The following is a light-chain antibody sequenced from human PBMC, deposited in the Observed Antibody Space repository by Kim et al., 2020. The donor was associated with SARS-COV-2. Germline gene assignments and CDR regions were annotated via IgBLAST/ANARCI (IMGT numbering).Light chain of an antibody. CDR3: QAWDSDTWV. CDR1: KLGDKY. V-gene: IGLV3-1*01. J-gene: IGLJ3*02. CDR2: QDT. Sequence: SYELTQPPSVSVSPGQTANITCSGDKLGDKYAWWYHQKPGQSPLMVIYQDTKRPSGIPERFSGSNSGNTATLTISGTQAMDEADYYCQAWDSDTWVFGGGTQLTVL.